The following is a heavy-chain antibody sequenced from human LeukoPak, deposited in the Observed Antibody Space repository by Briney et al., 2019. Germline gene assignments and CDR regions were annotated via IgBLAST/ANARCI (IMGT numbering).Heavy chain of an antibody. CDR2: IWYDGSNK. V-gene: IGHV3-33*01. J-gene: IGHJ4*02. CDR3: ARAGDQTYYYDSSGYYSPPNFDY. D-gene: IGHD3-22*01. CDR1: GFTFSSDG. Sequence: PGGSLRLSCAASGFTFSSDGMHWVRQAPGKGLEWVAVIWYDGSNKYYADSVKGRFTISRDNSKNTLYLQMNSLRAEDTAVYYCARAGDQTYYYDSSGYYSPPNFDYWGQGTLVTVSS.